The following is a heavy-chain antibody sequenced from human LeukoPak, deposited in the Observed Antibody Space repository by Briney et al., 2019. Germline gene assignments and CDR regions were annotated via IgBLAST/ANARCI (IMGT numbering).Heavy chain of an antibody. Sequence: VASVKVSCKASGYTFTSYGISWVRQAPGQGLEWMGWISAYNGNTNYAQKLQGRVTMTTDTSTSTAYMELRSLRFDDTAVYYCARGNVDTAIYYYYGMDVWGQGTTVTVSS. CDR3: ARGNVDTAIYYYYGMDV. V-gene: IGHV1-18*01. CDR1: GYTFTSYG. D-gene: IGHD5-18*01. J-gene: IGHJ6*02. CDR2: ISAYNGNT.